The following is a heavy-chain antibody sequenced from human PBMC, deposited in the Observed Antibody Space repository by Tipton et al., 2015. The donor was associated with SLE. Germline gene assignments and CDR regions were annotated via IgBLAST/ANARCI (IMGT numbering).Heavy chain of an antibody. Sequence: LRLSCTVSGGSVSSGSYYWSWIRQPPGKGLEWIGYIYYSGSTNYNPSLKSRVTISVDTSKNQFSLKLSSVTAADTAVYYCARRGSSPNFDYWGQGTLVTVSS. CDR3: ARRGSSPNFDY. V-gene: IGHV4-61*01. J-gene: IGHJ4*02. D-gene: IGHD6-6*01. CDR1: GGSVSSGSYY. CDR2: IYYSGST.